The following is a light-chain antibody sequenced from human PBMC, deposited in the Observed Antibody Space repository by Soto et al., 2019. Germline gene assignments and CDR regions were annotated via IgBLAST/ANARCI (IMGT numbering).Light chain of an antibody. CDR3: SSYTRSSTPLYVV. CDR2: DVS. J-gene: IGLJ2*01. CDR1: SSDVGGYNY. Sequence: QSALTQPASVSGSPGQPITISCTGTSSDVGGYNYVSWYQQHPGKAPKLMIYDVSNWPSGVSNRFSGSKSGNTASLTISGLQAEDEADYYCSSYTRSSTPLYVVFGGGTKLTVL. V-gene: IGLV2-14*01.